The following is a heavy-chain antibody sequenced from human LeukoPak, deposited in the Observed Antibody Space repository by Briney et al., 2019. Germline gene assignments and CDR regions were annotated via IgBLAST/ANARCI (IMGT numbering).Heavy chain of an antibody. CDR2: ISYDGSNK. Sequence: GGSLRLSCAASGFTFSSYGMHWVRQAPGKGLEWVGVISYDGSNKYYADSVKGRFTISRDNSKNTLYLQMNSLRAEDTAVYYCAKDGLGYYYDSSGRDAFDIWGQGTMVTVSS. CDR1: GFTFSSYG. D-gene: IGHD3-22*01. J-gene: IGHJ3*02. V-gene: IGHV3-30*18. CDR3: AKDGLGYYYDSSGRDAFDI.